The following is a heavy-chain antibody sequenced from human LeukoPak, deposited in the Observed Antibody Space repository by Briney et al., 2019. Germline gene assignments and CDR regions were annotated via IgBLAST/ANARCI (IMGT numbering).Heavy chain of an antibody. J-gene: IGHJ4*02. V-gene: IGHV3-21*01. D-gene: IGHD3-10*01. Sequence: GGSLRLSCAASGFTFSSYSMNWVRQAPGKGLEWVSSISSSSSYIYYADSVKGRFTISRDNAKNSLYLQMNSLRAEDTAVYYCAGESPGLIGYWGQGTLVPVSS. CDR3: AGESPGLIGY. CDR1: GFTFSSYS. CDR2: ISSSSSYI.